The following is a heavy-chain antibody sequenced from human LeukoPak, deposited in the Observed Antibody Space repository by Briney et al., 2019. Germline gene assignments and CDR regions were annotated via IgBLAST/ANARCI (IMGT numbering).Heavy chain of an antibody. Sequence: PGGSLRLSCAASGFTFSSNYMSWVRQAPGKGLEWVSVIYSGGSTYYADSVKGRFTISRDNSKNTLYLQMNSLRAEDTAVYYCATAIWGSAGYFDYWGQGTLVTVSS. CDR3: ATAIWGSAGYFDY. J-gene: IGHJ4*02. V-gene: IGHV3-53*01. CDR1: GFTFSSNY. D-gene: IGHD7-27*01. CDR2: IYSGGST.